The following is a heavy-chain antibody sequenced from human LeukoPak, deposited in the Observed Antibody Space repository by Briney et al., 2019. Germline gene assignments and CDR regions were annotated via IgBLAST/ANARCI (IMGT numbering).Heavy chain of an antibody. J-gene: IGHJ6*03. CDR2: INPTGGRT. CDR3: ARTGYCSSTSCYFLPIYYYYYMDV. CDR1: GYIFSGHY. D-gene: IGHD2-2*01. V-gene: IGHV1-46*01. Sequence: ASVKVSCKASGYIFSGHYMHWLRQAPGQGLEWMGLINPTGGRTFYAQKFQGRVTMTRDMSTSTFYMELSSLRSDDTAVYYCARTGYCSSTSCYFLPIYYYYYMDVWGKGTTVTVSS.